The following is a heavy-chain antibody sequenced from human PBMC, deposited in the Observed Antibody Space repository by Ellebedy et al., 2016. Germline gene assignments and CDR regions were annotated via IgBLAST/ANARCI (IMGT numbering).Heavy chain of an antibody. J-gene: IGHJ5*02. Sequence: SETLSLXXTVSGYSISSPYYWGWIRQRPGKGLEWIGYIYYSGSTYYNPSLKSRVTISVDTSKNQFSLKLSSVTAADTAVYYCAGERIVGDCSIISCHKWFDPWGQGTLVTVSS. CDR1: GYSISSPYY. CDR3: AGERIVGDCSIISCHKWFDP. D-gene: IGHD2-2*02. CDR2: IYYSGST. V-gene: IGHV4-31*03.